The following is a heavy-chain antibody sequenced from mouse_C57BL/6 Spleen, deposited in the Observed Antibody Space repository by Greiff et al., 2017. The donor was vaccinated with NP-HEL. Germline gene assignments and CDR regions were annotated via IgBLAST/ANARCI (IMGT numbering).Heavy chain of an antibody. CDR1: GYAFSSSW. J-gene: IGHJ4*01. CDR3: ARLGLITTLMDY. CDR2: IYPGDGDT. V-gene: IGHV1-82*01. Sequence: QVQLQQSGPELVKPGASVKISCKASGYAFSSSWMNWVKQRPGKGLEWIGRIYPGDGDTNYNGKFKGKATLTADKSSSTAYMQLSSLTSEDSAVYFCARLGLITTLMDYWGQGTSVTVSS. D-gene: IGHD2-4*01.